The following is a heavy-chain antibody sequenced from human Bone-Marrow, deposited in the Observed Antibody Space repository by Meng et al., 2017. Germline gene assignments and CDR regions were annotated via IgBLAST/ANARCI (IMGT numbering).Heavy chain of an antibody. D-gene: IGHD6-13*01. CDR2: IYHSGNT. CDR3: ARKAVAGNFDY. J-gene: IGHJ4*02. CDR1: GDSISRSNW. V-gene: IGHV4-4*02. Sequence: QVELQESGPGLVKPSGTLSLTCAVSGDSISRSNWWSWVRQPPGKELEWIGEIYHSGNTNYNASLKSRVTLSIDKSKNQFSLKLSSVTAADTAVYYCARKAVAGNFDYWGQGTLVTVSS.